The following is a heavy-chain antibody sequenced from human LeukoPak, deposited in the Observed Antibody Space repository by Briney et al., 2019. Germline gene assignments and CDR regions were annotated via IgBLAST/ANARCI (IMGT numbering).Heavy chain of an antibody. Sequence: AGGSLRLSCAASGFIVSSNDMSWVRQAPGKGLEWLSYISSGSSTIYYADSVEGRFTISRDNAKNSLYLQMNSLRDEDTAVYYCARGETARVDYWGQGILVTVSS. V-gene: IGHV3-48*02. D-gene: IGHD3-16*01. CDR1: GFIVSSND. J-gene: IGHJ4*02. CDR3: ARGETARVDY. CDR2: ISSGSSTI.